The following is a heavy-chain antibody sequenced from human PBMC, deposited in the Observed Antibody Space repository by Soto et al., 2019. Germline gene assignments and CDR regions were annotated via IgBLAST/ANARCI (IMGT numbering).Heavy chain of an antibody. Sequence: PGPPVKVSCKASGGTFSSCTISWVRQAPGQGLEWMGRIIPILGIANYAQKFQGRVTITADKSTSTAYMELSSLRSEDTAVYYCALALQTYYFDDWGQGTLVTVS. CDR3: ALALQTYYFDD. D-gene: IGHD3-16*01. J-gene: IGHJ4*02. V-gene: IGHV1-69*02. CDR2: IIPILGIA. CDR1: GGTFSSCT.